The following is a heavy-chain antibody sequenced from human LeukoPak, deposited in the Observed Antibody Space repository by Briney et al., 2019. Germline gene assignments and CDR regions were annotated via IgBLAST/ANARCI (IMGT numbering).Heavy chain of an antibody. CDR3: ARGLQVGNTGYYFDY. D-gene: IGHD1-26*01. V-gene: IGHV4-59*01. CDR2: IFYTGNA. CDR1: GGSISGYH. J-gene: IGHJ4*02. Sequence: SETLSLTCTVSGGSISGYHWNWIRQFPGKGLEWIANIFYTGNADYNPSLKSRVTISVDTPKNQISLILTSVTAADTAVYYCARGLQVGNTGYYFDYWGQGTLVTVSS.